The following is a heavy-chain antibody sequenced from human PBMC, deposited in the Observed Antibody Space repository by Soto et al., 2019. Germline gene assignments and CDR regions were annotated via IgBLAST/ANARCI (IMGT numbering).Heavy chain of an antibody. CDR1: GGSFSGYY. D-gene: IGHD3-16*01. V-gene: IGHV4-34*01. Sequence: QVQLQQWGAGLLKPSETLSLNCAVYGGSFSGYYWSWIRQPPGKGLEWIGEINHSGSTNYNPSLKSRVTISVDTSKNRFSLKLNSVTAADTAVYYCARRFGGVILMGRPTRFDPWGQGTLVTVSS. J-gene: IGHJ5*02. CDR2: INHSGST. CDR3: ARRFGGVILMGRPTRFDP.